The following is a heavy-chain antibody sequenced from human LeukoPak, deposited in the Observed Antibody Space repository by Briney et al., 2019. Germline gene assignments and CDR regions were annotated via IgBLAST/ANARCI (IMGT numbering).Heavy chain of an antibody. CDR3: AKDLDYDTIGAFDY. D-gene: IGHD3-22*01. Sequence: GGSLRLSCAASGFTFSSYGMHWVRQAPGKGLEWVAVISYDGSNKYYADSVKGRFTISRDNSKNTLYRQMNSLRAEDTAVYYCAKDLDYDTIGAFDYWGQGTLVTVSS. CDR1: GFTFSSYG. V-gene: IGHV3-30*18. J-gene: IGHJ4*02. CDR2: ISYDGSNK.